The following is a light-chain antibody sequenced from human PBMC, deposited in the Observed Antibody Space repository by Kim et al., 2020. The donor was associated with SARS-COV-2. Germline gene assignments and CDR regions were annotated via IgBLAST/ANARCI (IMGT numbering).Light chain of an antibody. Sequence: SASIGDRVPITCRASRNIASWVAWYQQKPGEAPRLLIYKASNLKSGVPSRFSGSGSGTEFTLTTDSLQADDLATYYCQQYRSYPWTFGQGTKLEI. J-gene: IGKJ1*01. V-gene: IGKV1-5*03. CDR1: RNIASW. CDR2: KAS. CDR3: QQYRSYPWT.